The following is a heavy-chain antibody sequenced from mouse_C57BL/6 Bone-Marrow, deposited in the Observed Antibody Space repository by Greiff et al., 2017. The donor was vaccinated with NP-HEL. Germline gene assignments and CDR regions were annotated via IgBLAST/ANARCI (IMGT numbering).Heavy chain of an antibody. Sequence: QVQLKEPGPGLVAPSPSLSIPCTVPGFSLTSYGVSWVRQTPGKGLEWLGGIWRNGGTNYHSAHITRLGIRKDNSPRKVPLKLISLLTDDTAAYYCAKQGRLLRAMDYWGQGTSVTVSS. CDR1: GFSLTSYG. V-gene: IGHV2-3*01. CDR3: AKQGRLLRAMDY. J-gene: IGHJ4*01. D-gene: IGHD1-1*01. CDR2: IWRNGGT.